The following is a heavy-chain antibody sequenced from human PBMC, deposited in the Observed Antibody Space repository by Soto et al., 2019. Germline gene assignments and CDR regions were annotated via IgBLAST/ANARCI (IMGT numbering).Heavy chain of an antibody. CDR3: ARASLAWSLDP. D-gene: IGHD3-3*01. CDR2: IYSAGNT. V-gene: IGHV3-66*01. J-gene: IGHJ5*02. Sequence: GGSLRLSCAASVLTVSTTYMSWVRQAPGKGLEWVSVIYSAGNTYYADAVKGRFTISRDNSKNTLFLQMNSLRAGDTAVYYCARASLAWSLDPWGQGTLVTVSS. CDR1: VLTVSTTY.